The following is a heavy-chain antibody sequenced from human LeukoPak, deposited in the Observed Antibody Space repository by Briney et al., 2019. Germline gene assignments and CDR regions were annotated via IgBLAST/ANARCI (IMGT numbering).Heavy chain of an antibody. V-gene: IGHV1-46*01. CDR2: INPSGSST. CDR1: GYTFTSYY. CDR3: ASNGGPYSYGTSSFDY. D-gene: IGHD5-18*01. J-gene: IGHJ4*02. Sequence: ASVKVSCKASGYTFTSYYMHWVRQAPGQGLEWMGIINPSGSSTSYAQKFQGRVTMTRDTSTSTVYMELSSLRSEDTAVYYCASNGGPYSYGTSSFDYWGQGTLVTVSS.